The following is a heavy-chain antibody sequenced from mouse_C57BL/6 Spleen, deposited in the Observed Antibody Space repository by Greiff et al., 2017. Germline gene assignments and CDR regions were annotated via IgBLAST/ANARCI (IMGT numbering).Heavy chain of an antibody. Sequence: EVQLVESGGGLVKPGGSLKLSCAASGFTFSDYGMHWVRQAPEKGLAWVAYISSGSSTIYYADTVKGRFTISRDNAKNTLFLQMTSLRSEDTAMYYCARVDYGSSGDYWGQGTTLTVSS. J-gene: IGHJ2*01. CDR2: ISSGSSTI. CDR1: GFTFSDYG. V-gene: IGHV5-17*01. CDR3: ARVDYGSSGDY. D-gene: IGHD1-1*01.